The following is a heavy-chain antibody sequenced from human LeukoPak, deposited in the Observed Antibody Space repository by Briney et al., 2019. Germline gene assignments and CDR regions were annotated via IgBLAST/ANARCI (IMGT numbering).Heavy chain of an antibody. V-gene: IGHV1-2*06. D-gene: IGHD2-2*01. Sequence: ASVKVSCKASGYTFTGYYIHWVRQAPGQGLDWMGRINPNNGGTNYAQKFQGRVTMTRDMSMSTAYMELSRLGSDDTAVYYCARDCSRTSCLEYWGQGTLVTVSS. J-gene: IGHJ4*02. CDR1: GYTFTGYY. CDR3: ARDCSRTSCLEY. CDR2: INPNNGGT.